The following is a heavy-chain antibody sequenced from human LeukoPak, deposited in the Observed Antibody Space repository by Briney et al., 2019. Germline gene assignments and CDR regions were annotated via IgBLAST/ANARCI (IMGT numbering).Heavy chain of an antibody. Sequence: PGASVKVSCKASGYTFTGYYMHWVRQAPGQGLEWMGRINPNSGGTNYAQKFQGRVTMTRDTSISTAYMELSRLRSDDTAVYYCARVHCTNGVCSLFDYWGQGTLVTVSS. CDR2: INPNSGGT. J-gene: IGHJ4*02. D-gene: IGHD2-8*01. V-gene: IGHV1-2*06. CDR3: ARVHCTNGVCSLFDY. CDR1: GYTFTGYY.